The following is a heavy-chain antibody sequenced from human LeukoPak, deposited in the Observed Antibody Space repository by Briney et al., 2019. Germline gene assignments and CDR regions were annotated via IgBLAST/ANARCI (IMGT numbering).Heavy chain of an antibody. CDR3: AREGSSWYYAFDI. J-gene: IGHJ3*02. V-gene: IGHV4-38-2*02. CDR2: IYHSGST. D-gene: IGHD6-13*01. Sequence: SETLSLTCAVSGYSISSGYYWGWIRQPPGKGLEWIGSIYHSGSTYYNPSLKSRVTISVDTSKNQFSLKLSSVTAADPAVYYCAREGSSWYYAFDIWGQGTMVTVSS. CDR1: GYSISSGYY.